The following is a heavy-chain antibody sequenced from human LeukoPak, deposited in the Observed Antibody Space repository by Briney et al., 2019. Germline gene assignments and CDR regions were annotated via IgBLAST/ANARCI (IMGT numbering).Heavy chain of an antibody. CDR1: GGSISSSSYY. V-gene: IGHV4-39*01. Sequence: SETLSLTCTVSGGSISSSSYYWGWIRQPPGKGLEWIGSIYYSGSTYYNPSLKSRVTISVDTSKNQISLKVNSVTAADTAVYYCARHAGASLDYWGQGTLVTVSS. J-gene: IGHJ4*02. CDR3: ARHAGASLDY. CDR2: IYYSGST.